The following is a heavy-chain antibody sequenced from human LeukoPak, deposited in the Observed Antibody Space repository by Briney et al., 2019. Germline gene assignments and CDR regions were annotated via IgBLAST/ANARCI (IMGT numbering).Heavy chain of an antibody. D-gene: IGHD5-18*01. Sequence: ASLKVSCKTSRYTFTSYGISLVRHAPRERLEWMGWISAYNGNTNYAQKLQGRVTMTTDTSTSTAYMELRSLRSDDTAVNYCAIGIKVLPFDYWGQGTLVTVSS. CDR2: ISAYNGNT. CDR1: RYTFTSYG. V-gene: IGHV1-18*01. J-gene: IGHJ4*02. CDR3: AIGIKVLPFDY.